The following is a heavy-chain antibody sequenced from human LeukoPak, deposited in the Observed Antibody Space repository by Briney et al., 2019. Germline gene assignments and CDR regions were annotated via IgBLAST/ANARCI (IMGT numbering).Heavy chain of an antibody. CDR3: AHYSSWYRSDAFDI. D-gene: IGHD6-13*01. J-gene: IGHJ3*02. Sequence: GASVKVSCKASGYTFTGYYMHWVRQAPGQGLEWMGWINPNSGGTNYAQKFQGRVTMTRDTSISTAYMELSRLRSDDTAVYYCAHYSSWYRSDAFDIWGQGTMVTVSS. CDR2: INPNSGGT. CDR1: GYTFTGYY. V-gene: IGHV1-2*02.